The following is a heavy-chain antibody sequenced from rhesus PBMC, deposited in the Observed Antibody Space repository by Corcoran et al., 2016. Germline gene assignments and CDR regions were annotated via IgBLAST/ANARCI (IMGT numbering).Heavy chain of an antibody. Sequence: QVQLQESGPGLVKPSETLSLTCAVSGGSISINYWTWIRQPPGKGVEWIGRIPGSGGTTDSSPSLKSRVNISTDTSKNQFSLKLSSVTAADTAVYYCARGTGGYGLDSWGQGVVVTVSS. V-gene: IGHV4-173*01. J-gene: IGHJ6*01. CDR1: GGSISINY. D-gene: IGHD3-22*01. CDR2: IPGSGGTT. CDR3: ARGTGGYGLDS.